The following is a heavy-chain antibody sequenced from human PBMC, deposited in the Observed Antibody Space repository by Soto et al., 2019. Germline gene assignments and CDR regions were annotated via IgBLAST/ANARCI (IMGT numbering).Heavy chain of an antibody. CDR3: AKDPSVELNPSYYGTIRGGGLFY. V-gene: IGHV3-23*01. Sequence: DVQLLESGGGLVQPGGSLRLSCAASGFTFSSYAMSWVRQAPGKGLEWVSAISGSGGSTYYADSVKGRFTISRDNSKNTLYLQMNSLRAEDTAVYYCAKDPSVELNPSYYGTIRGGGLFYWGQGTLVTVSS. CDR2: ISGSGGST. CDR1: GFTFSSYA. D-gene: IGHD3-10*01. J-gene: IGHJ4*02.